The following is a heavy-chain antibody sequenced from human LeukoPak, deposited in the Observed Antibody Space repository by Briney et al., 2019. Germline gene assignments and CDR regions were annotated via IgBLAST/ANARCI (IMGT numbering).Heavy chain of an antibody. V-gene: IGHV1-46*04. CDR2: IKSSGDTT. CDR1: GYTSTNFY. D-gene: IGHD6-13*01. Sequence: ASEKVSRKASGYTSTNFYLHWVRQAPGQGLEWMGVIKSSGDTTYYAQKLQGRVTMTRDTSTTTVYMELSSLTSEDTAVYFCARGGMAAAANWGQGTLVTVSS. J-gene: IGHJ4*02. CDR3: ARGGMAAAAN.